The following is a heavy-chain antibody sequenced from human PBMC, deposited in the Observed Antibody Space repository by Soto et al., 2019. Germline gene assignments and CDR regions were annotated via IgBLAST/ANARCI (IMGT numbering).Heavy chain of an antibody. CDR2: ISGSGGST. CDR1: GFTFSSYA. J-gene: IGHJ6*02. Sequence: EVQLLESGGGLVQPGGSLRLSCAASGFTFSSYAMSWVRQAPGKGLEWVSAISGSGGSTYYEDAVKGRFTIPRDNSKNPLYLQMNSLRAEDTAVYYCAKVAAAVSDYYAMDVWGQGTTVTVSS. D-gene: IGHD6-13*01. V-gene: IGHV3-23*01. CDR3: AKVAAAVSDYYAMDV.